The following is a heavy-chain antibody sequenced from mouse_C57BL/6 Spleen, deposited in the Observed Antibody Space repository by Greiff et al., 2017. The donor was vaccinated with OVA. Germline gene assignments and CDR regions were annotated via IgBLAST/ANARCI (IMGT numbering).Heavy chain of an antibody. CDR3: ARQDLAVYYFDY. CDR2: ISSGGSYT. Sequence: EVHLVESGGDLVKPGGSLKLSCAASGFTFSSYGMSWVRQTPDKRLEWVATISSGGSYTYYPDSVKGRFTISRDNAKNTLYLQMSSLKSEDTAMYYCARQDLAVYYFDYWGQGTTLTVSS. D-gene: IGHD3-3*01. J-gene: IGHJ2*01. V-gene: IGHV5-6*01. CDR1: GFTFSSYG.